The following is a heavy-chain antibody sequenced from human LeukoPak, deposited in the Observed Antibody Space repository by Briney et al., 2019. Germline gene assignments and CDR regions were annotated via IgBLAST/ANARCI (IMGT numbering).Heavy chain of an antibody. V-gene: IGHV4-34*01. CDR3: ARLKVLGYCSSTSCYGGRFFDY. Sequence: SETLSLTCAVYGGSFSGYYWSWIRQPPGKGLEWIGEINHSGSTNYNPSLKSRVTISVDTSKNQFSLKLSSVTAADTAVYYCARLKVLGYCSSTSCYGGRFFDYWGQGTLVTVSS. CDR1: GGSFSGYY. J-gene: IGHJ4*02. D-gene: IGHD2-2*01. CDR2: INHSGST.